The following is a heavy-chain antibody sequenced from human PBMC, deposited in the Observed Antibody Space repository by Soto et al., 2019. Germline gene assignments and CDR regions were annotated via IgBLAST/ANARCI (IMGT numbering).Heavy chain of an antibody. CDR2: ISGSGGST. Sequence: HPGGSLRLSCAASGFTFSSYAMSWVRQAPGKGLEWVSAISGSGGSTYYADSVKGRFTISRDNSKNTLYLQMNSLRAEDTAVYYCAIDPDRLWELWERYFDYWGQGTLVTVSS. V-gene: IGHV3-23*01. D-gene: IGHD1-26*01. CDR3: AIDPDRLWELWERYFDY. CDR1: GFTFSSYA. J-gene: IGHJ4*02.